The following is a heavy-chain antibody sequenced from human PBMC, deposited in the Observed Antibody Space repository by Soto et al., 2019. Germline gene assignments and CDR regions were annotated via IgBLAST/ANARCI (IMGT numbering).Heavy chain of an antibody. Sequence: QVQLVESGGGLVKPGGSLSLSCAASGFTFSDYYMSWIRQAPGKGLEWVSYISRSGSTIYYADSVKRQFTIPRENARNSLSLQMNSLRAEGTAVYYCAISPVPAASRALDPSCQATLVTVSS. J-gene: IGHJ5*02. D-gene: IGHD2-2*01. V-gene: IGHV3-11*01. CDR1: GFTFSDYY. CDR3: AISPVPAASRALDP. CDR2: ISRSGSTI.